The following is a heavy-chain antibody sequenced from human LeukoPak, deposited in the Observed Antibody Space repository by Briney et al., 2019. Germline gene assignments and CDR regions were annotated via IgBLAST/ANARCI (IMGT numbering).Heavy chain of an antibody. CDR1: GFTFSSDS. CDR3: ARDQRPYDILTGYYDY. J-gene: IGHJ4*02. Sequence: GGSLRLSCAASGFTFSSDSMTWVRQAPGKGLEWVSSISSSSSSTNYADSVKGRFTISRDNAKRSLYLQMNSLRAEDTAVYYCARDQRPYDILTGYYDYWGQGTLVTVSS. V-gene: IGHV3-21*01. CDR2: ISSSSSST. D-gene: IGHD3-9*01.